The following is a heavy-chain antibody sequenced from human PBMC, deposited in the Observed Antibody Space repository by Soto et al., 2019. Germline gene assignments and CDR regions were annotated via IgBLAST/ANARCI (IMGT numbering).Heavy chain of an antibody. D-gene: IGHD3-9*01. J-gene: IGHJ4*02. V-gene: IGHV4-59*01. CDR3: ARVSGLRYFDWLFDY. Sequence: LSLTCTVSGGSISSYYWSWIRQPPGKGLEWIGYIYYSGSTNYNPSLKSRVTISVDTSKNQFSLKLSSVTAADTAVYYCARVSGLRYFDWLFDYWGQGTLVTVSS. CDR2: IYYSGST. CDR1: GGSISSYY.